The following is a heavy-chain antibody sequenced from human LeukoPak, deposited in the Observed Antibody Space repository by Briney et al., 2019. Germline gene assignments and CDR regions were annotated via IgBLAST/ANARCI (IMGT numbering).Heavy chain of an antibody. V-gene: IGHV4-39*07. CDR2: IHYSGTT. CDR3: AGGKVTIFGVVTEFDY. CDR1: GGSISSSSYS. Sequence: SETLSLTCTVSGGSISSSSYSWGWIRQPPGKGLEWIGNIHYSGTTYYNPSLKSRVTISVDTSKNQFSLKLSSVTAADTAVYYCAGGKVTIFGVVTEFDYWGQGTLVTVSS. J-gene: IGHJ4*02. D-gene: IGHD3-3*01.